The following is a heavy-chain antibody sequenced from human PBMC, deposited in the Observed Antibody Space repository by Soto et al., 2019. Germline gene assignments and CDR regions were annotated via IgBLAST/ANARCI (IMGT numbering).Heavy chain of an antibody. CDR2: IIPIFGTA. Sequence: QVQLVQSGAEVKKPGSSVKVSCKASGGTFSSYAISWVRQAPGHGLEWMGGIIPIFGTANYAQKFQGRVTLTAEESTSAAYMELSSLTSEHTAVYYCARVGVDTALVGDYWYFDLWGRGTLVTVSS. CDR1: GGTFSSYA. V-gene: IGHV1-69*12. CDR3: ARVGVDTALVGDYWYFDL. J-gene: IGHJ2*01. D-gene: IGHD5-18*01.